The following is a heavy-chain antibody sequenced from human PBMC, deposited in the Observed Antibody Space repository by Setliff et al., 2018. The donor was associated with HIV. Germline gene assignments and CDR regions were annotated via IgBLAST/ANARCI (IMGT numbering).Heavy chain of an antibody. CDR1: GGSITSGGYY. V-gene: IGHV4-31*03. Sequence: PSETLSLTCSVSGGSITSGGYYWHWIRQHPGKGLEWIGYIFYSGSTYYNPSLKSRVTISLDTSEYQFSLRLSSVTAADTAVYYCSRSYCGGDCSLVVDTNWFDPWGQGTLVTVSS. D-gene: IGHD2-21*01. J-gene: IGHJ5*02. CDR2: IFYSGST. CDR3: SRSYCGGDCSLVVDTNWFDP.